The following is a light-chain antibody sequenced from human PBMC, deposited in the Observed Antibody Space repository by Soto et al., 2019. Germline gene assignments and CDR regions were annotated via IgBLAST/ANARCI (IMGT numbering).Light chain of an antibody. Sequence: DIQMTQSPSSLSASVGARVTITCQASQDISNYLNWYQQKPGKAPKLLIYDASNLEVGVPIRFSGSGSGTDFTFTITSLQPEDIATYYCQHYDNLPFTFGPGTKVDIK. CDR3: QHYDNLPFT. V-gene: IGKV1-33*01. CDR1: QDISNY. CDR2: DAS. J-gene: IGKJ3*01.